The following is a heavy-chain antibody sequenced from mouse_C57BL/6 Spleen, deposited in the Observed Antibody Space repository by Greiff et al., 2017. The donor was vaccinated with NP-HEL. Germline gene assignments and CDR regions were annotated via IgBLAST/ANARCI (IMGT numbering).Heavy chain of an antibody. Sequence: QVQLQQPGAELVKPGASVKLSCKASGYTFTSYWMHWVKQRPGQGLEWIGMIHPNSGSTNYNEKFKSKATLTVDKSSSTAYMQLSSLTSEDSAVYYCARSEGYHWYFAVWGTGTTVTVSS. CDR3: ARSEGYHWYFAV. CDR2: IHPNSGST. J-gene: IGHJ1*03. D-gene: IGHD2-2*01. CDR1: GYTFTSYW. V-gene: IGHV1-64*01.